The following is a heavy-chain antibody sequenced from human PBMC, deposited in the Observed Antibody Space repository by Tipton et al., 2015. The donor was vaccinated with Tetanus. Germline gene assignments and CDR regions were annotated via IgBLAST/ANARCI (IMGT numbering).Heavy chain of an antibody. CDR2: INPSSGST. Sequence: QVQLVQSGLEVKKPGASVKVSCTASGYTFSSYHMHWVRQAPGQGLEWMGTINPSSGSTSYAQKFQGRVTMTRDTSTSTVFMELSSLRSDDTAVYYCARDIVRQGWTPGSVPDYWGQGTRVIVSS. J-gene: IGHJ4*02. CDR3: ARDIVRQGWTPGSVPDY. V-gene: IGHV1-46*01. D-gene: IGHD2-8*01. CDR1: GYTFSSYH.